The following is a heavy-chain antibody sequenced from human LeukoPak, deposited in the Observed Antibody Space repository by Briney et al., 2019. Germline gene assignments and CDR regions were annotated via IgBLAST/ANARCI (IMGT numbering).Heavy chain of an antibody. D-gene: IGHD3-22*01. Sequence: PSETLSLTCTVSGGSISSGSYYWSWIRQPAGKGLEWIGRIYTSGSTNYNPSLKSRVTISVDTSKNQFSLKLSSVTAADTAVYYCAREGTYYYDSSGYWASGYYGMDVWGQGTTVTASS. CDR2: IYTSGST. CDR1: GGSISSGSYY. CDR3: AREGTYYYDSSGYWASGYYGMDV. J-gene: IGHJ6*02. V-gene: IGHV4-61*02.